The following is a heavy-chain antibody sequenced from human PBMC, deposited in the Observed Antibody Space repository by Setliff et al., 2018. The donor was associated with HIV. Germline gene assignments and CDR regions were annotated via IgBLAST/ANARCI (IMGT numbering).Heavy chain of an antibody. D-gene: IGHD6-13*01. CDR2: INHSGKT. Sequence: ASETLSLTCAVYGGSFSGYYWSWIRQPPGKGLEWIGEINHSGKTNYNPSLKSRVTISVDTTKNQFSLKVTSVTAADTAVYYCVTSSSWSSRLNFWGQGMLVTVSS. CDR1: GGSFSGYY. J-gene: IGHJ4*02. V-gene: IGHV4-34*01. CDR3: VTSSSWSSRLNF.